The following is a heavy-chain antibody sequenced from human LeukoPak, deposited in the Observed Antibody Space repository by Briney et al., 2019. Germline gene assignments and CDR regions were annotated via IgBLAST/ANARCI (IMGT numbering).Heavy chain of an antibody. CDR1: GFTFDDYA. D-gene: IGHD5-24*01. CDR3: TRLSRDGYTYGAAY. V-gene: IGHV3-9*01. CDR2: IIWNSDSI. Sequence: GGSLRLSCAASGFTFDDYAMHWVRQAPGKGLEWVSGIIWNSDSIGYADSVRGRFTISRDNAMNSLFLEMNSLRVEDTALYYCTRLSRDGYTYGAAYWGQGTPVTVSS. J-gene: IGHJ4*02.